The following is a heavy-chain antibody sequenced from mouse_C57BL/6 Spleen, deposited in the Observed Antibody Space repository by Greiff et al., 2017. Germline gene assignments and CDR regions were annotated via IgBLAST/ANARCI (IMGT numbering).Heavy chain of an antibody. D-gene: IGHD2-4*01. CDR3: GRNEDNYDYGYAMDD. CDR2: VYPGSGST. Sequence: QVQLQQSGAELVKPGASVKLSCKASGYNFTEYTIHWVKQRSGQGLEWIGRVYPGSGSTKYNQKFKGKATITADKSSSTSYLELSRLTSADSAVYFCGRNEDNYDYGYAMDDWGQGTSVTVSS. CDR1: GYNFTEYT. J-gene: IGHJ4*01. V-gene: IGHV1-62-2*01.